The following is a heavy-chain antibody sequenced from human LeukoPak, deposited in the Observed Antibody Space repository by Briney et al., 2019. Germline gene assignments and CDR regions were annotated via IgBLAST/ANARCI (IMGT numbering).Heavy chain of an antibody. J-gene: IGHJ4*02. D-gene: IGHD6-19*01. CDR3: ARTLLGYSSGWYWYFDY. CDR1: GYTFTSYG. V-gene: IGHV1-18*01. CDR2: ISAYNGNT. Sequence: ASVKVSCKASGYTFTSYGISGVREAPGQGLEWMGWISAYNGNTNYAQKLQGRVTMTTDTSTSTAYMELRSLRSDDTAVYYCARTLLGYSSGWYWYFDYWGQGTLVTVSS.